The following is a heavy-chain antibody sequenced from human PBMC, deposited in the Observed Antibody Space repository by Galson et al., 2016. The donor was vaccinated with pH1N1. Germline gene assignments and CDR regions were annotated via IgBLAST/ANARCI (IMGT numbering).Heavy chain of an antibody. J-gene: IGHJ5*02. CDR2: VPRSGDT. V-gene: IGHV4-61*02. D-gene: IGHD6-13*01. Sequence: TLSLTCTVSGGSISVGTYYWSWVRQPAGKALEWIGGVPRSGDTNYNPSLGSRVTVSVDTSKNQFSMRLASVAASDTAVYYCARWQQGSATFYPWGQGTLVSVSS. CDR1: GGSISVGTYY. CDR3: ARWQQGSATFYP.